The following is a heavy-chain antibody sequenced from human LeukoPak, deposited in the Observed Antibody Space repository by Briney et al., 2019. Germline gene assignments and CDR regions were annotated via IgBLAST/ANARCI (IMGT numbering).Heavy chain of an antibody. V-gene: IGHV3-23*01. D-gene: IGHD2-15*01. CDR3: AKGHGLLQH. CDR2: ISGSGGST. J-gene: IGHJ1*01. Sequence: GGSLRLSWAASGFIFSSYAMSWVRQPRAKGLEWVSAISGSGGSTYYADAVKGRFTISRDNSKNTLHLLMNSLRAEDTAVYYCAKGHGLLQHWGQGTLVTVSS. CDR1: GFIFSSYA.